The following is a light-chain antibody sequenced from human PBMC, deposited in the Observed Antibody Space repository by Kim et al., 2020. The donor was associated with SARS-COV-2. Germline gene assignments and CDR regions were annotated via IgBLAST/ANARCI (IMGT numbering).Light chain of an antibody. J-gene: IGKJ1*01. CDR2: WGF. Sequence: RATINCKSSQNLLSDTKNRANLAWYQQKAGQPTKWLIYWGFFRESGVPDRFSGSGSETDFNITISGLQAEDVAVYYSQQQFDVMWKFGQGTKLEI. CDR3: QQQFDVMWK. CDR1: QNLLSDTKNRAN. V-gene: IGKV4-1*01.